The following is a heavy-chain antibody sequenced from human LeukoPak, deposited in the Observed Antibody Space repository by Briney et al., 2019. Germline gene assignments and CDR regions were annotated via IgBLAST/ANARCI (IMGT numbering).Heavy chain of an antibody. J-gene: IGHJ4*02. CDR3: ARDATTEGYFDY. V-gene: IGHV3-21*01. CDR1: GFTFSSYS. D-gene: IGHD4-17*01. CDR2: ISSSSSYI. Sequence: GGSLRLSCAAPGFTFSSYSMNWVRQAPGKGLEWVSSISSSSSYIYYADSVKGRFTISRDNAKNSLYLQMNSLRAEDTAVYYCARDATTEGYFDYWGQGTLVTVSS.